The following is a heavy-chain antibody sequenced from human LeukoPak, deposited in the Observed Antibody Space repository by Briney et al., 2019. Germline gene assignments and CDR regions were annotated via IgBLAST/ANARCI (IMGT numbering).Heavy chain of an antibody. Sequence: GGSLRLSCAASGFTFSTYSMNWVRQAPGKGLEWVGRIRSNSDGGTIDYAAPVKGRFTLSRDDSKTTLYLQMNSLQTEDTAVYYCATDFYDSTWGQGTLVTVSS. D-gene: IGHD3-22*01. CDR2: IRSNSDGGTI. CDR1: GFTFSTYS. CDR3: ATDFYDST. V-gene: IGHV3-15*07. J-gene: IGHJ5*02.